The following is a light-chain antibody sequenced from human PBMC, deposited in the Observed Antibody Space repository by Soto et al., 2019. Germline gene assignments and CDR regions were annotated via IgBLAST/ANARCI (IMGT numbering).Light chain of an antibody. V-gene: IGLV2-11*01. J-gene: IGLJ1*01. CDR1: SSDVGGYNY. Sequence: QSVLTQPRSVSWSPGQSVTISCTGTSSDVGGYNYVSWYQQHPGKAPKLMIYDVSKRPSGVPDRFSGSKSGNTASLTISGLQAEDEADYYCCSYAGSYTFEVFGTATKVTVL. CDR3: CSYAGSYTFEV. CDR2: DVS.